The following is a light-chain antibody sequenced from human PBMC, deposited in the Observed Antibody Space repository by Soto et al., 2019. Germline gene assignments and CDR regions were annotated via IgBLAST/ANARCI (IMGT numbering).Light chain of an antibody. J-gene: IGKJ3*01. CDR2: AAA. CDR1: QGISNY. Sequence: DIQMTQSPSSLSASIRDRVTITCRASQGISNYLAWYQQKPGKVPKLLIYAAATLQSGVPSRFSGSGSGTDFTLTISSLQPEDVATYYCQKYYSAPFTFGPGTKVDIK. V-gene: IGKV1-27*01. CDR3: QKYYSAPFT.